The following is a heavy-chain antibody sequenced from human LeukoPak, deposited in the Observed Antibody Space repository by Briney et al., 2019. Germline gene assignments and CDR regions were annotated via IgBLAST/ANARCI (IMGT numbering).Heavy chain of an antibody. CDR3: ARDGGLHTIFDY. CDR2: TKPDGTAE. J-gene: IGHJ4*02. Sequence: GGSLRLSCAASGFTFRNYWMGWVRQAPGKGLEWVANTKPDGTAEYYADSVRGRFTTSRDNANNFLYLQMNSLRGEDTAVYDCARDGGLHTIFDYWAREPWSASSQ. D-gene: IGHD2-15*01. V-gene: IGHV3-7*01. CDR1: GFTFRNYW.